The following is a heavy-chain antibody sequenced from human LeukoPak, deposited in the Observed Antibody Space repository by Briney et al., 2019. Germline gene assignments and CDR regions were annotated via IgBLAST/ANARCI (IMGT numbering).Heavy chain of an antibody. J-gene: IGHJ4*02. CDR3: ARGAYYFDY. V-gene: IGHV4-61*01. Sequence: SETLSLTCTVSGGSVSSGSYYWSWIRQPPGKGLEWIGYIYYSGSTNYNPFLKSRVTISVDTSKNQFSLKLSSVTAADTAVYYCARGAYYFDYWGQGTLVTVSS. CDR1: GGSVSSGSYY. CDR2: IYYSGST.